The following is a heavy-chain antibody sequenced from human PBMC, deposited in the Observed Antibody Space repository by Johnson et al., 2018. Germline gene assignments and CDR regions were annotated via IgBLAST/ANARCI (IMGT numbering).Heavy chain of an antibody. V-gene: IGHV3-30-3*01. CDR1: GFTFSSYA. Sequence: QVQLVQSGGGVVQXGRSLRLSCAASGFTFSSYAMHWVRQAPGKGLEWVAVISYDGSNKYYADSVKGRFTISRDNSKNTLYLQMNSLSAEDTAVYYGARVGYGDYEGYMDVWGKGTTVTVSS. J-gene: IGHJ6*03. CDR3: ARVGYGDYEGYMDV. CDR2: ISYDGSNK. D-gene: IGHD4-17*01.